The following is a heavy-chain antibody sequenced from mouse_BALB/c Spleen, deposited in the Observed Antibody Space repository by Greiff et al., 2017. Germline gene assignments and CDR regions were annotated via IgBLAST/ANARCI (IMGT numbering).Heavy chain of an antibody. CDR1: GFNIKDYY. Sequence: EVQLQESGAELVRSGASVKLSCTASGFNIKDYYMHWVKQRPEQGLEWIGWIDPENGDTEYAPKFQGKATMTADTSSNTAYLQLSSLTSEDTAVYYCNALYYYGSSYDAYWGQGTLVTVSA. CDR3: NALYYYGSSYDAY. CDR2: IDPENGDT. V-gene: IGHV14-4*02. J-gene: IGHJ3*01. D-gene: IGHD1-1*01.